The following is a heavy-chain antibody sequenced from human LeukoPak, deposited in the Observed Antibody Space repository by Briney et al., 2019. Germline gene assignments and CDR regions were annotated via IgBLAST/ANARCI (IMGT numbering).Heavy chain of an antibody. Sequence: SQTLSLTCAISGDSVSSNSAAWNWIRQSPSRGLEWLGRTYYRSKWYNDYAVSVKSRITINPDTSKNQFSLQLNSVTPEDTAVYYCARDYGPDYYDSSGYSNDPPNWFDPWGQGTLVTVSP. D-gene: IGHD3-22*01. CDR3: ARDYGPDYYDSSGYSNDPPNWFDP. CDR1: GDSVSSNSAA. V-gene: IGHV6-1*01. CDR2: TYYRSKWYN. J-gene: IGHJ5*02.